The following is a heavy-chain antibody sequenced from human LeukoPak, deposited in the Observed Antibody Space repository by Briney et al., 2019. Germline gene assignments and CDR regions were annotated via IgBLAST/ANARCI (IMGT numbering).Heavy chain of an antibody. CDR3: ARVDFWSGYIDY. D-gene: IGHD3-3*01. CDR1: GGSISSVSYY. CDR2: IYTSGST. Sequence: PSQTLSLTCTVSGGSISSVSYYWSWIRQPAGKGLEWIGHIYTSGSTDYNPSLKSRVTISVDTSKNQFSLKLSSVTAADTAVCYCARVDFWSGYIDYWGQGTLVTVSS. V-gene: IGHV4-61*09. J-gene: IGHJ4*01.